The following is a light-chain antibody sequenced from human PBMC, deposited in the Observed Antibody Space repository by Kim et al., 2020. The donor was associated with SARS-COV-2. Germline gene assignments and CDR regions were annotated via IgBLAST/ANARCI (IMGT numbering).Light chain of an antibody. CDR3: QQFQSYPYT. J-gene: IGKJ2*01. V-gene: IGKV1-9*01. Sequence: SASLGDGVTITCRASQGISSFLAWFQQKPGKAPEHLIYAASTLKSGVPSRFSGSGSGTEYSLTITGLQPEDFATYFCQQFQSYPYTFGQGTKLEI. CDR1: QGISSF. CDR2: AAS.